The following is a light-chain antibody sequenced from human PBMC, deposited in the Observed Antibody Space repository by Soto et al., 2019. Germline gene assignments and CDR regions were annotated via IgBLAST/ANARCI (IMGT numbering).Light chain of an antibody. CDR3: QQYQTLWT. J-gene: IGKJ1*01. Sequence: DIQGTKTLPTLPASLEDKVTITGRASQGISIWLAWYQQKPGKAPNLLIYDASSLESGVPSRFSGSGSGTKFTLTISSLQPDDVATYYCQQYQTLWTFGQGTKVDIK. V-gene: IGKV1-5*01. CDR2: DAS. CDR1: QGISIW.